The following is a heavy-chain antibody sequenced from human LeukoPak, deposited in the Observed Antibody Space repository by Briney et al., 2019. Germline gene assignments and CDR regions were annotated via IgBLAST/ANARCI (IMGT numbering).Heavy chain of an antibody. CDR2: INRSGST. CDR3: ARDYYDNSGYYVSRDYYYMDV. J-gene: IGHJ6*03. Sequence: SETLSLTCAVYGGSFSGYYWSWIRQPPGKGLEWIGEINRSGSTNYSPSLKSRVTISVDTSKNQFSLKLSSVTAADTAVYYCARDYYDNSGYYVSRDYYYMDVWGKGTTVTVSS. V-gene: IGHV4-34*01. D-gene: IGHD3-22*01. CDR1: GGSFSGYY.